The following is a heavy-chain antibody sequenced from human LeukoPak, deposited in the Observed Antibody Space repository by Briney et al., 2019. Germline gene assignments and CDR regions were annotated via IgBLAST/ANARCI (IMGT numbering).Heavy chain of an antibody. J-gene: IGHJ3*02. D-gene: IGHD1-26*01. Sequence: SETLSLTCTVSGYSISSGYYWGWIRQPPGKGLEWIGSIYHSGSTYYNPSLKSRVTISVDTSKNQFSLRLRSVTAADTAVYYCARGGIVGAKRAFDIWGQGTMVTVSS. V-gene: IGHV4-38-2*02. CDR1: GYSISSGYY. CDR2: IYHSGST. CDR3: ARGGIVGAKRAFDI.